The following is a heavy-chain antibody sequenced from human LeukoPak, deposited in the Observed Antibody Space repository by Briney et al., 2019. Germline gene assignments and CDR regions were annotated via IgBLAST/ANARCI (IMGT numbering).Heavy chain of an antibody. J-gene: IGHJ4*02. CDR1: GFTVSSNY. V-gene: IGHV3-53*01. CDR3: ARVHGSGNFYYFDY. CDR2: IYSGGST. Sequence: GGSLRLSCAASGFTVSSNYMSWVRQAPGKGLEWVSVIYSGGSTCYADSVKGRFTISRDNSKNTLYLQMNSLRAEDTAVYYCARVHGSGNFYYFDYWGQGTLVTVSS. D-gene: IGHD3-10*01.